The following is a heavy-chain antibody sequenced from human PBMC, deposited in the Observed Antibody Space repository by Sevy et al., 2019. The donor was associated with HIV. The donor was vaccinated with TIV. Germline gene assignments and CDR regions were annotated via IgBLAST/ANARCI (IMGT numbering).Heavy chain of an antibody. D-gene: IGHD3-3*01. CDR2: ISYDGSNK. J-gene: IGHJ4*02. CDR1: GFTFSSYA. V-gene: IGHV3-30-3*01. CDR3: ARVDTYFDFWSGSTPQFDY. Sequence: GGSRRLSCAASGFTFSSYAMHWVRQAPGKGLEWAAVISYDGSNKYYADSVKGRFTISRDNSKNTLYLQMNSLRAEDTAVYYCARVDTYFDFWSGSTPQFDYWGQGTLVTVSS.